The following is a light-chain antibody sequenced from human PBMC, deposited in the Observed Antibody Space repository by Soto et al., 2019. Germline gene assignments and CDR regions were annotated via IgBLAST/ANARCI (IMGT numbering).Light chain of an antibody. V-gene: IGKV1-13*02. CDR2: AAS. J-gene: IGKJ1*01. CDR1: QGISSA. CDR3: QQYYSFPWT. Sequence: AVQLTQSPSSLSASVGDRVTITCRASQGISSALAWYHQQPGKAPELLIYAASTLQSGVPSRFSGSGSGTDCTLTISCLQSEDVATYYCQQYYSFPWTLGQGTKVDIK.